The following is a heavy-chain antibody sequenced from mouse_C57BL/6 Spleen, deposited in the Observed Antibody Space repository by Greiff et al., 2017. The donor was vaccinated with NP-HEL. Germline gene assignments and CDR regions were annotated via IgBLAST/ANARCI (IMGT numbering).Heavy chain of an antibody. D-gene: IGHD2-4*01. Sequence: EVKLVESGGGLVQPKGSLKLSCAASGFSFNTYAMNWVRQAPGKGLEWVARIRSKSNNYATYYADSVKDRFTISRDDSESMLYLQMNNLKTEDTAMYYCVRPVLYDYDVGDAMDYWGQGTSVTVSS. CDR2: IRSKSNNYAT. V-gene: IGHV10-1*01. CDR1: GFSFNTYA. CDR3: VRPVLYDYDVGDAMDY. J-gene: IGHJ4*01.